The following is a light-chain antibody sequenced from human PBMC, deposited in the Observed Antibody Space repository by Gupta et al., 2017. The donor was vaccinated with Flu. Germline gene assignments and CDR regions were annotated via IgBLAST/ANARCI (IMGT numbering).Light chain of an antibody. CDR1: SSNIGRTT. Sequence: QSVLTQPPSASGTPGQRVTISCSGSSSNIGRTTVNWYQQLPGTAPKLLIYGDNLRPSGVPDRFSGSKTGTSASLAISGLQSEDEADYYCAVWDASLNGRVFGTGTWVTVL. V-gene: IGLV1-44*01. CDR3: AVWDASLNGRV. CDR2: GDN. J-gene: IGLJ1*01.